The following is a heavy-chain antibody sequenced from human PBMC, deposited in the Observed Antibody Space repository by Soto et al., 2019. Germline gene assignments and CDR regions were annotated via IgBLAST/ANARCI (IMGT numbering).Heavy chain of an antibody. D-gene: IGHD3-16*01. CDR2: INHSGST. CDR3: ARARGGVYDYVWGSFPSPSYGMDV. CDR1: GGSFSGYY. Sequence: PSETLSLTCAVYGGSFSGYYWSWIRQPPGKGLEWIGEINHSGSTNYNPSLKSRVTISVDTSKNQFSLKLSSVTAADTAVYYCARARGGVYDYVWGSFPSPSYGMDVWGQGTTVTISS. J-gene: IGHJ6*02. V-gene: IGHV4-34*01.